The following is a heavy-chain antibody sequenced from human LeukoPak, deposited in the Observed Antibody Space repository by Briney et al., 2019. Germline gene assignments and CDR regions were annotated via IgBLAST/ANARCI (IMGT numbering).Heavy chain of an antibody. J-gene: IGHJ4*02. CDR1: GGSISSSSYY. V-gene: IGHV4-39*01. CDR3: ARHFAYTSSSLDY. Sequence: SETLSLTCTVSGGSISSSSYYWGWIRQPPGKGLECIGSIYYNGSTYYNPSLKSRVTISVDTSKNQFSLKLRSVTAADTAVYYCARHFAYTSSSLDYWGQGTLVTVSS. D-gene: IGHD6-6*01. CDR2: IYYNGST.